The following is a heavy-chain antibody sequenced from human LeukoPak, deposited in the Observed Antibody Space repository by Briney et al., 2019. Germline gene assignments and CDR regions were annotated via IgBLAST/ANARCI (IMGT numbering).Heavy chain of an antibody. V-gene: IGHV4-39*07. D-gene: IGHD2-2*03. Sequence: SETLSLTCTVSGGSISSSSYYWGWIRQPPGKGLEWIGSIYYSGSTFYNPSLKSRVTISADTSRNQFSLRLSSVTAADTAVYYCARVGYCSSPSCYYYYSYMDVWGTGTTVTVSS. CDR1: GGSISSSSYY. J-gene: IGHJ6*03. CDR3: ARVGYCSSPSCYYYYSYMDV. CDR2: IYYSGST.